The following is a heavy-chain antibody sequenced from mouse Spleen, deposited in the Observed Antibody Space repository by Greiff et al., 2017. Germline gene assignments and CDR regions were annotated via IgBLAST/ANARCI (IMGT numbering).Heavy chain of an antibody. J-gene: IGHJ4*01. CDR2: IYPRDGST. V-gene: IGHV1-85*01. CDR1: GYTFTSYW. Sequence: VQLQQPGAELVKPGASVKVSCKASGYTFTSYWMHWVKQRPGQGLEWIGWIYPRDGSTKYNEKFKGKATLTVDTSSSTAYMELHSLTSEDSAVYFCARRGYGYAMDYWGQGTSVTVSS. CDR3: ARRGYGYAMDY. D-gene: IGHD2-14*01.